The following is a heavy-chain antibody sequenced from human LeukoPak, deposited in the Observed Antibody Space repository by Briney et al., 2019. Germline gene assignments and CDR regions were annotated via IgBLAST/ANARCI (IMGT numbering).Heavy chain of an antibody. J-gene: IGHJ4*02. CDR2: IHYSGST. Sequence: SQTLSLTCTVSGGSISSGGYYWSWIRQHPGKGLEWIGYIHYSGSTYYNPSLKSRVTISVDTSKNQFSLKLSSVTAADTAVYYCARGLRDGYNIDYWGQGTLVTVSS. V-gene: IGHV4-31*03. CDR1: GGSISSGGYY. D-gene: IGHD5-24*01. CDR3: ARGLRDGYNIDY.